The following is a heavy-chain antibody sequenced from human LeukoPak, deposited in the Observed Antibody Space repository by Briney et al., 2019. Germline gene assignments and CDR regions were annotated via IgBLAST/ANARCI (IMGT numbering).Heavy chain of an antibody. CDR3: ARQAPRYSGTYYAFDL. J-gene: IGHJ3*01. Sequence: GESLKISCKAPGYTFTSYWIGWVRQMPGEGLEWMGIVYPGDSDTRYSPSFQGQVTISADKSISTAYLQWSSLKAADTAMYYCARQAPRYSGTYYAFDLWGQGTMVTVSS. CDR1: GYTFTSYW. V-gene: IGHV5-51*01. D-gene: IGHD1-26*01. CDR2: VYPGDSDT.